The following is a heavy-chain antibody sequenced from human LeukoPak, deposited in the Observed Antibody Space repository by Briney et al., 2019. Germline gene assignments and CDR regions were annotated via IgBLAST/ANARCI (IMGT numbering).Heavy chain of an antibody. J-gene: IGHJ4*02. Sequence: GGSLRLSCAASGFTFSSYWMHWVRQAPGKGLVWVSSISSSSSYIYYADSVKGRFTISRDNSKNTLYLQMNSLRAEDTAVYYCAKDRGSSWYTAFDYWGQGTLVTVSS. CDR3: AKDRGSSWYTAFDY. V-gene: IGHV3-21*01. D-gene: IGHD6-13*01. CDR1: GFTFSSYW. CDR2: ISSSSSYI.